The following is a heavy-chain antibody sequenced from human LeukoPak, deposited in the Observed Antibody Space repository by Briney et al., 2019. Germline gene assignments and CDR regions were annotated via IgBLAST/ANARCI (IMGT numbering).Heavy chain of an antibody. Sequence: GESLKISCKGSGYSFTNYWITWVRQMPGKGLEWMGKIDPSDSYTNYSPSFQGHVTISADKSISTAYLQWSSLRASDTAMYYCARRTGFLFGMDVWGQGTPVTVSS. CDR3: ARRTGFLFGMDV. D-gene: IGHD6-19*01. CDR1: GYSFTNYW. CDR2: IDPSDSYT. J-gene: IGHJ6*02. V-gene: IGHV5-10-1*01.